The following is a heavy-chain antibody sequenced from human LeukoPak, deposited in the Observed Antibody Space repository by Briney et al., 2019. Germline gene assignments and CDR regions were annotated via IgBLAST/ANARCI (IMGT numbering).Heavy chain of an antibody. D-gene: IGHD1-7*01. CDR2: INPDGSTI. CDR3: ATAGNYRFDY. Sequence: TGGSLRLSCAASGFTFSNYWVHWVRQAPGKGLVWVSRINPDGSTINYADSVKDRFTISRDNAKNTLYLQMNSLRAEDTAVYYCATAGNYRFDYWGQGTLVTVSS. V-gene: IGHV3-74*01. J-gene: IGHJ4*02. CDR1: GFTFSNYW.